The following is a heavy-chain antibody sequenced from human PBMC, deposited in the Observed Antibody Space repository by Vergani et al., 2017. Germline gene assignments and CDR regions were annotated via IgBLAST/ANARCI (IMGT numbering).Heavy chain of an antibody. CDR2: VYTSGMT. V-gene: IGHV4-61*02. D-gene: IGHD3-10*01. J-gene: IGHJ6*02. CDR1: GGSINTGAYY. CDR3: ARELSYYYGSGSDDYNPYYYEGMDV. Sequence: QVQLQESGPRLVRPSQTLSLTCTFSGGSINTGAYYWSWIRQPAGKGLEWIGRVYTSGMTNYNPSLKSRVTILVDRSKSQLSLKLTSVTAGDTAVYFCARELSYYYGSGSDDYNPYYYEGMDVWGPGTTVTVSS.